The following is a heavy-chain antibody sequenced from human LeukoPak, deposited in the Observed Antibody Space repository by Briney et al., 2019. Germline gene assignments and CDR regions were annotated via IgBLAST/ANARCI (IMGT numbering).Heavy chain of an antibody. CDR2: ISSSVSTM. Sequence: GGSLRLSCAASGFTFSSYEMNWVRQAPGKGLEWVSYISSSVSTMYYADSVKGRFTISRDNAKNSLYLQMNRLRAEDTAVYYCARGYYYDSTGYNPFDYWGQGTLVTVSS. D-gene: IGHD3-22*01. CDR3: ARGYYYDSTGYNPFDY. J-gene: IGHJ4*02. V-gene: IGHV3-48*03. CDR1: GFTFSSYE.